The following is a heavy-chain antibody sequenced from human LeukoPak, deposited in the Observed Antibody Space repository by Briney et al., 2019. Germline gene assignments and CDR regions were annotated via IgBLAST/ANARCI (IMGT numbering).Heavy chain of an antibody. CDR3: AKDGYTAMAPGPYYYYMDV. CDR1: GFTFSSYG. J-gene: IGHJ6*03. D-gene: IGHD5-18*01. Sequence: GGSLRLSCAASGFTFSSYGMHWVRQAPGKGLEWVAFIRYDGSNKYYADSVKGRFTISRDNSKNTLYLQMNSLRAEDTAVYYCAKDGYTAMAPGPYYYYMDVWGKGTTVTVSS. CDR2: IRYDGSNK. V-gene: IGHV3-30*02.